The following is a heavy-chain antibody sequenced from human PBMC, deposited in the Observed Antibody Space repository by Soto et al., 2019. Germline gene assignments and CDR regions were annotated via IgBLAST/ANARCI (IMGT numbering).Heavy chain of an antibody. V-gene: IGHV4-34*01. CDR1: GGSFSGYY. J-gene: IGHJ6*02. Sequence: PSETLSLTCAVYGGSFSGYYWSWIRQPPGKGLEWIGEINLSGSTNYSPSLRSRVTISVDTSKNQFSLKWSSVTAADTAMYYCARVSSGCSYYYCGMDVWGQGTTVTVSS. CDR3: ARVSSGCSYYYCGMDV. CDR2: INLSGST. D-gene: IGHD6-25*01.